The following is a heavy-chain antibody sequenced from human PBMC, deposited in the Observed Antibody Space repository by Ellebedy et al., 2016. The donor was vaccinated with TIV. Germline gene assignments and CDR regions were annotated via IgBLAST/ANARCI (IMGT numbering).Heavy chain of an antibody. CDR1: GFTFNSFG. Sequence: GGSLRLSCAASGFTFNSFGMQWVRQAPGKGLEWVAVIWYDGSKEYYADSVKGRFTISRDNSKNTLYLQMNSLRAEDTAVYYCARGKQTYYDSRGLDYWGQGTLVTVSS. V-gene: IGHV3-33*08. CDR3: ARGKQTYYDSRGLDY. J-gene: IGHJ4*02. D-gene: IGHD3-22*01. CDR2: IWYDGSKE.